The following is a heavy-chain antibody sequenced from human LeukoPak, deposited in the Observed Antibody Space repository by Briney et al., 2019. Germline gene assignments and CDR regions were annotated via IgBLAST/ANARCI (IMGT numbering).Heavy chain of an antibody. V-gene: IGHV4-61*05. CDR1: GGSIRSSYYY. CDR2: MYYSGST. J-gene: IGHJ4*02. D-gene: IGHD2-21*02. CDR3: ASNCGGDCSPGYYFDY. Sequence: PSETLSLTCTVSGGSIRSSYYYWGWIRQPPGKGLEWIGYMYYSGSTNYNPSLKSRVTISVDTSKNQFSLKLSSVTAADTAVYYCASNCGGDCSPGYYFDYWGQGTLVTVSS.